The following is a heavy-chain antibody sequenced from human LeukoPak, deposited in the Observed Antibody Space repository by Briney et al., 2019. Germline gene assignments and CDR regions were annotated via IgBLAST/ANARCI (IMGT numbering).Heavy chain of an antibody. Sequence: PGGSLRLSCAASGFTFSSHAMTWVRQAPGKGREWVAAISGSGDRTFYADSVNGRFTVSRDNSKNTLYLQMNSLRADDTAVYYCAKDFEAHSSACRGYFDYWGQGTLVTVSS. CDR1: GFTFSSHA. V-gene: IGHV3-23*01. J-gene: IGHJ4*02. D-gene: IGHD6-19*01. CDR2: ISGSGDRT. CDR3: AKDFEAHSSACRGYFDY.